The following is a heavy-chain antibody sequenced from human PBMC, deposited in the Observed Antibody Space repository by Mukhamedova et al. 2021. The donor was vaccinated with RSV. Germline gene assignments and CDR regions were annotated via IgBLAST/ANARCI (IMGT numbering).Heavy chain of an antibody. D-gene: IGHD5-18*01. J-gene: IGHJ4*02. Sequence: TYTMHWVRRAPGKGLEWVAVISNDGSNKYYADSVKGRFTISRDNSKNTLYLQMNRLRADDTAVYYCARDENGYAYGDYWGQGTL. CDR2: ISNDGSNK. CDR1: TYT. CDR3: ARDENGYAYGDY. V-gene: IGHV3-30*04.